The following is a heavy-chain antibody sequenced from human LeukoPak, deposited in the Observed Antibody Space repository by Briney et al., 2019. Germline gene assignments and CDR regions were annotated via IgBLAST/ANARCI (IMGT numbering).Heavy chain of an antibody. CDR1: GFTFSNYG. CDR2: INGSGGRT. V-gene: IGHV3-23*01. J-gene: IGHJ4*02. CDR3: ARSIAAAGTDY. D-gene: IGHD6-13*01. Sequence: PGGSLRLSCAASGFTFSNYGIAWVRQAPGKGLEWVTGINGSGGRTYYADSVKGRFTISRDNAKNSLYLQMNSLRAEDTAVYYCARSIAAAGTDYWGQGTLVTVSS.